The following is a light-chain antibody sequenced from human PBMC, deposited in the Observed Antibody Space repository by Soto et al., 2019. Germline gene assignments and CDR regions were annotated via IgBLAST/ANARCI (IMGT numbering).Light chain of an antibody. Sequence: DIQMTQSPSTLSAVVGDRVTITCRASQSISSWLAWYQQKPGKAPKLLIYKASSLQSGVPSRFSGTGSGTQFTLTISSLQPDDFATYYCQQYNSYVFGPGTKVDIK. CDR1: QSISSW. J-gene: IGKJ3*01. V-gene: IGKV1-5*03. CDR3: QQYNSYV. CDR2: KAS.